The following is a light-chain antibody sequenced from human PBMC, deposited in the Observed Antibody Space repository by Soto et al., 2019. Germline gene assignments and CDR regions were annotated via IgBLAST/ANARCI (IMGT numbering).Light chain of an antibody. J-gene: IGKJ4*01. Sequence: EIVLTQSPATLSLSPGERATLSCRASQSVSSYLAWYQQKPGQAPRLLIYDASSRATGIPARFSGSGSGTDFTLTISSLEPEDFAVYYCQQRRDWPSTFGGGTTVQIK. CDR1: QSVSSY. CDR2: DAS. V-gene: IGKV3-11*01. CDR3: QQRRDWPST.